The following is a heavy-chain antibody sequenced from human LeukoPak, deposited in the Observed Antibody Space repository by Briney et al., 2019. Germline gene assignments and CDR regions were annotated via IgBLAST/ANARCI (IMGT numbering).Heavy chain of an antibody. V-gene: IGHV4-4*07. Sequence: SXXLSLTCTVSGGSNSSYYWSWLRQPAGKGMEWIGRIYSSGSTNYNPSLKSRVTMSVDTSKNQFSLKLSSVTAADTAAYYCARSLIYGVREFDYWGQGTLVTVSS. CDR1: GGSNSSYY. D-gene: IGHD3-10*01. CDR2: IYSSGST. J-gene: IGHJ4*02. CDR3: ARSLIYGVREFDY.